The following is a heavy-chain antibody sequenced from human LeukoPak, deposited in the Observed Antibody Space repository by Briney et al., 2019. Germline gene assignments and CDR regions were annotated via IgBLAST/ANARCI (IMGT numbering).Heavy chain of an antibody. CDR3: ARGAVGAANYDY. J-gene: IGHJ4*02. CDR1: GFTVSGSY. CDR2: IYSGGST. V-gene: IGHV3-53*01. Sequence: PGGSLRLSCAASGFTVSGSYMNWVRQAPGKGLEWVSVIYSGGSTHYADSVKGRFTISRDNSKSTLYLQMNSLRVEDTAMYYCARGAVGAANYDYWGQGTLVTVSS. D-gene: IGHD1-26*01.